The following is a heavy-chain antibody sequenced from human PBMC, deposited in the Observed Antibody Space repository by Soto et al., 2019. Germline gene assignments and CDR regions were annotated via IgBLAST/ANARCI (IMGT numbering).Heavy chain of an antibody. CDR2: IFAGGGT. CDR1: GFTVSSNY. CDR3: AGGFSYGYIDH. V-gene: IGHV3-53*01. Sequence: PGGSLRLSCAASGFTVSSNYMSWVRQAPGRGLEWLSVIFAGGGTYYADSVKGRFTISKDNSKNSVYLQMNTLRAGDTAVYYCAGGFSYGYIDHWGQGTPVTVSS. D-gene: IGHD5-18*01. J-gene: IGHJ4*02.